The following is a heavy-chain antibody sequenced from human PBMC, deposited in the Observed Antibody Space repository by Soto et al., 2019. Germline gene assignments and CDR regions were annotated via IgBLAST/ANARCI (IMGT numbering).Heavy chain of an antibody. CDR3: AREGPAPYYYYGMDV. J-gene: IGHJ6*02. V-gene: IGHV1-18*01. CDR2: ICGYNGNT. Sequence: QVQLVQSRGEVKKPGASVKVSCKTSGYSFTTYGISWVRQAPGQGLEWMGWICGYNGNTNYAQNPQGRVTMTTDTSTSTGYMELRSLRSDDTAVYYCAREGPAPYYYYGMDVWGQGNTVTVSS. CDR1: GYSFTTYG.